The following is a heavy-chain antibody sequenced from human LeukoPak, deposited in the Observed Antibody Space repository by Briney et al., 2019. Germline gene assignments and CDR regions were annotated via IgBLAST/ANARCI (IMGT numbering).Heavy chain of an antibody. D-gene: IGHD3-22*01. V-gene: IGHV4-59*01. CDR3: ARTYYYDSSGYYSTYYFDY. CDR1: GGSISSYY. J-gene: IGHJ4*02. CDR2: IYYSGST. Sequence: SSETLSLTCTVSGGSISSYYWSWIRQPPGKGLEWIGYIYYSGSTNYNPSLKSRVTISVDTSKNQFSLKLSSVTAADTAVYYCARTYYYDSSGYYSTYYFDYWGQGTLVTVSS.